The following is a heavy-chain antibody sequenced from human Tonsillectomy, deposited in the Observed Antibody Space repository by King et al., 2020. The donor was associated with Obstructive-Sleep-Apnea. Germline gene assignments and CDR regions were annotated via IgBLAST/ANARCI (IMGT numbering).Heavy chain of an antibody. CDR3: ASSRGSGAYYYYYGMDV. CDR1: GGSISSGGYY. V-gene: IGHV4-31*03. J-gene: IGHJ6*02. CDR2: IYYSGST. Sequence: VQLQESGPGLVKPSQTLSLTCTVSGGSISSGGYYWCWIRQHPGKGLEWIGYIYYSGSTYYNPSLKSRVTISVDTSKNQFSLKLSSVTAADTAVYYCASSRGSGAYYYYYGMDVWGQGTTVTVSS. D-gene: IGHD1-26*01.